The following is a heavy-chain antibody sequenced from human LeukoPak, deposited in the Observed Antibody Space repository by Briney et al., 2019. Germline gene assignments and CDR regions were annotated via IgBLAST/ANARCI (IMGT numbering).Heavy chain of an antibody. V-gene: IGHV3-21*01. Sequence: GGSLRLSCAASGFTFSSYSMNWVRQAPGKGLEWVSSISSSSSYIYYADSVKGRFTISRDNAKNSLYLQMNSLRAEDTAVYYCAREFSSGWYKGIDYWGQGTLVTVSS. CDR3: AREFSSGWYKGIDY. J-gene: IGHJ4*02. CDR2: ISSSSSYI. CDR1: GFTFSSYS. D-gene: IGHD6-19*01.